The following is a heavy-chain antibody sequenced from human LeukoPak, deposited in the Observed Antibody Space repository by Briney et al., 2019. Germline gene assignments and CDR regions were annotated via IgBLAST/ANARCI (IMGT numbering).Heavy chain of an antibody. CDR3: ARSYCGGGSCGAFDI. J-gene: IGHJ3*02. V-gene: IGHV4-59*01. Sequence: KPSETLSLTCTVSGGSISSYYWSWIRQPPGKGLEWIGYIYYGGNTNYNPSLKSRVTISVDTSKNQFSLRLSSVTAADTAVYYCARSYCGGGSCGAFDIWGQGTMVTVSS. CDR2: IYYGGNT. D-gene: IGHD2-15*01. CDR1: GGSISSYY.